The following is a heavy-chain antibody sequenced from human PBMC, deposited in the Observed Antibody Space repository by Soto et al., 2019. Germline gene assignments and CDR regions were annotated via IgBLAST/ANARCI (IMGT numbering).Heavy chain of an antibody. CDR3: SRERRASTGTRGISGMDV. Sequence: QEKLVESGGGLVKPGGSLRLSCAASGFTFRDYYMNWIRLIPGKGLEWVAYISSSANVKYHTVSVKGRITITRDNAKNTGFREMSSLRGEDTAVEGCSRERRASTGTRGISGMDVWGQGTTVTISS. CDR2: ISSSANVK. CDR1: GFTFRDYY. J-gene: IGHJ6*02. V-gene: IGHV3-11*01. D-gene: IGHD2-8*02.